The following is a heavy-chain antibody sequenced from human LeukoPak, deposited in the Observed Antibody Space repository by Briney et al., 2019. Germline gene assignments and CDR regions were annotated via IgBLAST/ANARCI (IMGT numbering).Heavy chain of an antibody. CDR1: GFTFSDYD. J-gene: IGHJ4*02. Sequence: GGSLRLSCAASGFTFSDYDMHWVRQATGKGLEWVSAIGTAGDTYYTGSVKGRFTISRENAKNSLYLQMNSLRAGDTAVYYCARAQSLTAPAGTFANSWGQGTLVTVSS. D-gene: IGHD6-13*01. V-gene: IGHV3-13*01. CDR3: ARAQSLTAPAGTFANS. CDR2: IGTAGDT.